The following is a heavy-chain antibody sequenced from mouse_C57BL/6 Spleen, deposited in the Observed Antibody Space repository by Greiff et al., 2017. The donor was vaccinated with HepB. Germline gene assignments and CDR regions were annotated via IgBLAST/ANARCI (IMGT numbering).Heavy chain of an antibody. D-gene: IGHD1-1*01. Sequence: EVMLVESGGGLVQPGGSMKLSCVASGFTFSNYWMNWVRQSPEKGLEWVAQIRLKSDNYATHYAESVKGRFTISRDDSKSSVYLQMNNLRAEDTGIYYCTLLRSWYFDVWGTGTTVTVSS. V-gene: IGHV6-3*01. CDR3: TLLRSWYFDV. CDR1: GFTFSNYW. J-gene: IGHJ1*03. CDR2: IRLKSDNYAT.